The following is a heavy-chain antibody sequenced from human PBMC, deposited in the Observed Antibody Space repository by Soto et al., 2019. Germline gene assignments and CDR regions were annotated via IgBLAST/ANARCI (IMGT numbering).Heavy chain of an antibody. CDR2: LNGAGGST. J-gene: IGHJ6*02. Sequence: GGSLRLSCLASGFTFSDYAMTWVRHVPGRGLEWVSSLNGAGGSTYYADSVRGRFTISRDNSQNTLFLQMNRLTVDDTAIYYCAAPRDEYGSGISWFTYGMDVWGQGTTVTVSS. D-gene: IGHD3-10*01. CDR1: GFTFSDYA. V-gene: IGHV3-23*01. CDR3: AAPRDEYGSGISWFTYGMDV.